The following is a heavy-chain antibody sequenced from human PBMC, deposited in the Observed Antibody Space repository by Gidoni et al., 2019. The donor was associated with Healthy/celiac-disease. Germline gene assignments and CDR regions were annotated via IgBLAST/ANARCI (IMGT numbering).Heavy chain of an antibody. D-gene: IGHD6-19*01. V-gene: IGHV5-51*01. J-gene: IGHJ3*02. Sequence: EVQLVQSGAEVKKPGESLTISCKGSGYSFTNYWIGWVRQMPGNGLEWMGIIYPGDSDSRYSPSFQGQVTVSADKSISTAYLQWSSLKASDTAMYYCATSGNEAVAAYDAFDIWGQGTMVTVSS. CDR1: GYSFTNYW. CDR3: ATSGNEAVAAYDAFDI. CDR2: IYPGDSDS.